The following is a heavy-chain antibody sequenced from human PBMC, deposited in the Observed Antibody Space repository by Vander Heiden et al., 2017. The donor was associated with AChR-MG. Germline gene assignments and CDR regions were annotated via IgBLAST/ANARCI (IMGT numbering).Heavy chain of an antibody. D-gene: IGHD3-10*01. J-gene: IGHJ4*02. V-gene: IGHV4-61*01. CDR1: GGSVSSGSYY. CDR2: IYYSGST. CDR3: ARVRAWFGELLPFDY. Sequence: QVQLQESGPGLVKPSETLSLTCTVSGGSVSSGSYYWSWIRQPPGKGLEWIGYIYYSGSTNYNPSLKSRVTISVDTSKNQFSLKLSSVTAADTAVYYCARVRAWFGELLPFDYWGQGTLVTVSS.